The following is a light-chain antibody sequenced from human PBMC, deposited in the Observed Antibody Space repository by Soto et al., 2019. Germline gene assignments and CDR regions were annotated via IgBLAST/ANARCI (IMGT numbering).Light chain of an antibody. CDR3: CSYSGSQWV. CDR2: DVS. V-gene: IGLV2-11*01. J-gene: IGLJ2*01. Sequence: QSALTQPRSVSGSPGQSVTISCTGTSSDVGGYNYVSWYQQHPGKAPKLMIYDVSKRPSGVPDRFSGSKSGNAASLTISGLQGEDEADYYWCSYSGSQWVFGGVTKLTVL. CDR1: SSDVGGYNY.